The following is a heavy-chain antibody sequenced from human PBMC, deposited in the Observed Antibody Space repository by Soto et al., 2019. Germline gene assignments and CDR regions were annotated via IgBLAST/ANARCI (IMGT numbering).Heavy chain of an antibody. J-gene: IGHJ3*02. CDR1: GGSISSGGYS. V-gene: IGHV4-30-2*01. CDR2: IYHSGST. CDR3: ARVRDLDAFDI. Sequence: SETLSPTCAVSGGSISSGGYSWSWIRQPPGKGLEWIGYIYHSGSTYYNPSLKSRVAISVDRSKNQFSLKLSSVTAADTAVYYCARVRDLDAFDIWGQGTMVTVS. D-gene: IGHD2-21*02.